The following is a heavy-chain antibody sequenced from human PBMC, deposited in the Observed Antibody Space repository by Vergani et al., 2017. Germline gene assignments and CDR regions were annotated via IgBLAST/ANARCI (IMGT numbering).Heavy chain of an antibody. Sequence: VQLVESGGGVVQPGRSLRLSCAASGFTFSSYAMHWVRQAPGKGREWVAVISYDGSNKYYADPVKGRFTISRDNSKNTLYLQMNSLRAEDTAVYYCAGRRGMVRGVISYGGQGTLVTVSS. V-gene: IGHV3-30-3*01. CDR2: ISYDGSNK. CDR3: AGRRGMVRGVISY. J-gene: IGHJ4*02. D-gene: IGHD3-10*01. CDR1: GFTFSSYA.